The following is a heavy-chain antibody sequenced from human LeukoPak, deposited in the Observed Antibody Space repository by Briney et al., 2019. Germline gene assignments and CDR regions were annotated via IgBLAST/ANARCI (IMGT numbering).Heavy chain of an antibody. CDR2: IKQGGSER. V-gene: IGHV3-7*01. J-gene: IGHJ3*02. Sequence: GGSLRLSCAASGFTFSNAWMNWVRQAPGKGLEWVANIKQGGSERYYVDSVKGRFTISRDNAKNSLYLQMNSLRDEDTAVYFCARDWDIGGASSASGIWGQGTMVTVSS. CDR1: GFTFSNAW. CDR3: ARDWDIGGASSASGI. D-gene: IGHD5-12*01.